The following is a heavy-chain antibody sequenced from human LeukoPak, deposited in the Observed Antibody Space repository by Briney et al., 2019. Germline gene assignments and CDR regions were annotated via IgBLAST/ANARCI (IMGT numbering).Heavy chain of an antibody. D-gene: IGHD6-13*01. J-gene: IGHJ4*02. CDR3: ARRLSGPGIAAAGSGYYFEY. CDR1: GGSISSYY. Sequence: PSETLSLTCTVFGGSISSYYWSWIRQPPGKGVEWIGYIYYSGSTNYNPSLKSRVTISVDTSKNQFSLKLSSVTAADTAVYYCARRLSGPGIAAAGSGYYFEYWGQGTLVTVSS. CDR2: IYYSGST. V-gene: IGHV4-59*08.